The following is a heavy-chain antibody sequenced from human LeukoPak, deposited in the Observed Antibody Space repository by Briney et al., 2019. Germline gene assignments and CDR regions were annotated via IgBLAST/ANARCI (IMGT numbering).Heavy chain of an antibody. D-gene: IGHD3-10*01. CDR2: FSGSGGST. CDR1: GFTFSSYA. V-gene: IGHV3-23*01. CDR3: AKDLPYYGSGSYYIN. Sequence: LTGGSLRLSCAASGFTFSSYAMSWVRQAPGKGLEWVSDFSGSGGSTYYADSVKGRFTISRDNSKNTLYLQMNSLRAEYTAVYYCAKDLPYYGSGSYYINWGQGTLVTVSS. J-gene: IGHJ4*02.